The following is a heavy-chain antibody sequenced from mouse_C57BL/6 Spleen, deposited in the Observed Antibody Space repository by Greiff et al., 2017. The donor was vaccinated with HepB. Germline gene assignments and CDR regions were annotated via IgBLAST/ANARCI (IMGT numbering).Heavy chain of an antibody. D-gene: IGHD1-1*01. CDR3: ARSENYYGSSPAWFAY. V-gene: IGHV1-63*01. J-gene: IGHJ3*01. CDR2: IYPGGGYT. CDR1: GYTFTNYW. Sequence: VQLQQSGAELVRPGTSVKMSCKASGYTFTNYWIGWAKQRPGHGLEWIGDIYPGGGYTNYNEKFKGKATLTADESSSTAYMQFSSLTSEDSAIYYCARSENYYGSSPAWFAYWGQGTLVTVSA.